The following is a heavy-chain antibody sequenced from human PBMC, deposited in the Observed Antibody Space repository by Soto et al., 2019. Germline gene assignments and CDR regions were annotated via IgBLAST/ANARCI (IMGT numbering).Heavy chain of an antibody. Sequence: PSETLSLTCAVYGGSFSAYYWSWVRQPPGKGLEWIGEIIHSESTKYNPSLKSRVTISVDTSKNQFSLKLSSVTAADTAVYYCARQRPTDGRWEFANYDGMDVCGQGTPVTVSS. V-gene: IGHV4-34*12. J-gene: IGHJ6*02. CDR3: ARQRPTDGRWEFANYDGMDV. D-gene: IGHD1-26*01. CDR2: IIHSEST. CDR1: GGSFSAYY.